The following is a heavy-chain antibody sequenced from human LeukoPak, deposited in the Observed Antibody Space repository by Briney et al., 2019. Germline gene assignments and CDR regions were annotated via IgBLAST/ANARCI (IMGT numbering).Heavy chain of an antibody. J-gene: IGHJ4*02. V-gene: IGHV1-2*02. CDR2: INPNSGGT. CDR3: ARERRRLRGYSIDY. CDR1: GYTFTGYY. D-gene: IGHD5-12*01. Sequence: ASVKVSCKASGYTFTGYYMHWVRQAPGQGLEWMGWINPNSGGTNYAQKFQGRVTMTRDTSISTAYMELRRLRSDDTAVYYCARERRRLRGYSIDYWGQGTLVTVSS.